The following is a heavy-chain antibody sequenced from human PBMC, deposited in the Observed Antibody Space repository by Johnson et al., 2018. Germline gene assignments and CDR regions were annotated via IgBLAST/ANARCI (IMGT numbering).Heavy chain of an antibody. CDR3: AKDLEGGYPVY. V-gene: IGHV4-59*01. CDR2: IYNSGST. D-gene: IGHD5-12*01. CDR1: GGSISSYY. J-gene: IGHJ4*02. Sequence: QVQLQESGPGLVKPSETLSLTCTVSGGSISSYYWTWIRQPPGKGLEWIGYIYNSGSTNYHPPLNSRVTISVDTSKNQFSLKLSSVTAADTAVYYCAKDLEGGYPVYWGQGTLVTVSS.